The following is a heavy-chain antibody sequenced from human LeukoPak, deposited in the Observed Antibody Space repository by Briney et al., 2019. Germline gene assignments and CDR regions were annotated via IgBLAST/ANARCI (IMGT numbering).Heavy chain of an antibody. CDR3: ARESRNDGGNSVVLDY. Sequence: GSSVKVYCKASGGTFSSYSFDWVRQAPGQGLEWMGRTNPRLGAVNFAQKFQGRLTITADTSTRTVYMDLSGLRSEDSAVYYCARESRNDGGNSVVLDYWGQGTLVTVSS. CDR1: GGTFSSYS. J-gene: IGHJ4*02. D-gene: IGHD4-23*01. V-gene: IGHV1-69*08. CDR2: TNPRLGAV.